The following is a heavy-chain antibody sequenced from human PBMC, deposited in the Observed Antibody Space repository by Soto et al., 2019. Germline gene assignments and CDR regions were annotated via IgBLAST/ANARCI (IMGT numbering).Heavy chain of an antibody. J-gene: IGHJ5*02. V-gene: IGHV4-34*01. Sequence: PSETLSLTCAVYGGSFSGHYWSWIRQPPGKGLEWIGEINHSGSTNYNPSLKSRVTISVDTSKNQFSLKLSSVTAADTAVYYCARGPITMVRRGVLGWFDPWGQGTLVTVSS. CDR2: INHSGST. CDR3: ARGPITMVRRGVLGWFDP. CDR1: GGSFSGHY. D-gene: IGHD3-10*01.